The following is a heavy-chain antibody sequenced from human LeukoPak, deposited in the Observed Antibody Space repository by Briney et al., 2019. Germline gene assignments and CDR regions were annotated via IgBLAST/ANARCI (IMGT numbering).Heavy chain of an antibody. CDR1: GGSISSYY. J-gene: IGHJ6*03. CDR3: ARTTEGGYTYGYFYYYYMDV. D-gene: IGHD5-18*01. Sequence: SETLSLTCTVPGGSISSYYWSWIRQPPGKGLEWIGYIDYSGSTNYNPSLKSRVTISVDTSKNQFSLKLTSVAAADTAVYYCARTTEGGYTYGYFYYYYMDVWGKGTTVTISS. V-gene: IGHV4-59*01. CDR2: IDYSGST.